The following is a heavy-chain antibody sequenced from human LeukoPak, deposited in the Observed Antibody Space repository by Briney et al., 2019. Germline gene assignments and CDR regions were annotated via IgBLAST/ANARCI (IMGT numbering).Heavy chain of an antibody. CDR3: ARTLRGYSGYDYGSYYYYYYMDV. Sequence: ASVKVSCKASGYTFTSYDINWVRQATGQGLEWMGWMNPNSGNTGYAQKFQGRVTMTRNTSISTAYMELSSLRSEDTAVYYCARTLRGYSGYDYGSYYYYYYMDVWGKGTTVTISS. CDR1: GYTFTSYD. D-gene: IGHD5-12*01. CDR2: MNPNSGNT. V-gene: IGHV1-8*01. J-gene: IGHJ6*03.